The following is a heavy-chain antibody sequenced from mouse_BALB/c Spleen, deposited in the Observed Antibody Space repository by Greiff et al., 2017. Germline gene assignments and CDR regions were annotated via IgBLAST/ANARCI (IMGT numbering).Heavy chain of an antibody. CDR2: IDPETGGT. J-gene: IGHJ3*01. CDR3: TRSLGFAY. D-gene: IGHD4-1*01. Sequence: VQLQQSGAELVRPGASLTLSCTASGYTFTDYEMHWVQQTPVHGLEWIGAIDPETGGTGYNQKFKGKATLTADKSSSTAYMELRSLTSEDSAVYYCTRSLGFAYWGQGTLVTVSA. V-gene: IGHV1-15*01. CDR1: GYTFTDYE.